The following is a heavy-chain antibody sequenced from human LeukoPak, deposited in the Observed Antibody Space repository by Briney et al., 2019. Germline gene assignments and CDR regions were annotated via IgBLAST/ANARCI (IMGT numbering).Heavy chain of an antibody. D-gene: IGHD3-22*01. CDR1: GFTFSNYD. J-gene: IGHJ5*02. V-gene: IGHV3-23*01. CDR2: ITGNGDYT. CDR3: ARDLSPSDYYDSSGYYP. Sequence: GGSLRLSCAASGFTFSNYDMSWVRQAPGKGLEWVSAITGNGDYTDYADSVKGRFTISRDNSKNTAYLLMNSLRSEDTALYYCARDLSPSDYYDSSGYYPWGQGTLVTVSS.